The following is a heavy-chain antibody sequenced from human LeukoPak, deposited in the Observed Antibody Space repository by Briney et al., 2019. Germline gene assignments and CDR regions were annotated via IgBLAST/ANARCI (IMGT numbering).Heavy chain of an antibody. Sequence: ASETLSLTCAVYGGSFSGYYWSWIRQPPGKGLEWIGEINHSGSTNYNPSLKSRVTISVDTSKNQFSLKLSSVTAADTAVHYCARVNEGGSYNHYYYYYMDVWGKGTTVTVSS. J-gene: IGHJ6*03. CDR3: ARVNEGGSYNHYYYYYMDV. CDR2: INHSGST. D-gene: IGHD1-26*01. V-gene: IGHV4-34*01. CDR1: GGSFSGYY.